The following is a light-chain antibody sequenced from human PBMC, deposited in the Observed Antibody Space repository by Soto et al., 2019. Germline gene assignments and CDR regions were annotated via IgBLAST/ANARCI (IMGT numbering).Light chain of an antibody. CDR2: DVS. Sequence: QSVLTQPASVSGSPGQSITISCTGTSSDVGGYNYVSWYQQHPGKAPKLMIYDVSNRPSGVSNRFSGSKSGNTASLTISGLQAEDEADYYCSSYTSSSTLLSVFGTGTKDTVL. V-gene: IGLV2-14*01. CDR1: SSDVGGYNY. CDR3: SSYTSSSTLLSV. J-gene: IGLJ1*01.